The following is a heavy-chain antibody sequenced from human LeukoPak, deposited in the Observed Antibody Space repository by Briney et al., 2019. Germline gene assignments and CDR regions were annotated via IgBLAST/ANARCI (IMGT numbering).Heavy chain of an antibody. CDR2: IYYSGST. CDR3: AHTSYDILTGYWGWFDP. Sequence: SETLSLTCTVSGGSISSSSYYWAWIRQPPGKGLEWIGTIYYSGSTFYKSSLKSRVTISVDTSKNQFSLKLSSVTAADTAVYYCAHTSYDILTGYWGWFDPWGQGTLVTVSS. V-gene: IGHV4-39*07. J-gene: IGHJ5*02. CDR1: GGSISSSSYY. D-gene: IGHD3-9*01.